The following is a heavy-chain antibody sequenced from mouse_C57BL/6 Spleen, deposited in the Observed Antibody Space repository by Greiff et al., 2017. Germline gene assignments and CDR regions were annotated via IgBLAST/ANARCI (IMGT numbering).Heavy chain of an antibody. J-gene: IGHJ2*01. CDR1: GYTFTSYW. Sequence: QVQLQQPGAELVRPGTSVKLSCKASGYTFTSYWMHWVKQRPGQGLEWIGVIDPSDSYTNYNQKFKGKATLTVDTSSSTAYMQLSSLTSEDSAVDYCAREVTTRYYFDYWGQGTTLTVSS. CDR3: AREVTTRYYFDY. V-gene: IGHV1-59*01. CDR2: IDPSDSYT. D-gene: IGHD2-2*01.